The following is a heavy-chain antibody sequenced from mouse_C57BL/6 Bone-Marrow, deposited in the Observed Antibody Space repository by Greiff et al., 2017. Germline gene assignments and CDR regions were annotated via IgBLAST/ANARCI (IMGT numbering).Heavy chain of an antibody. V-gene: IGHV1-69*01. CDR2: IDPSDSYT. CDR1: GYTFTSYW. J-gene: IGHJ4*01. CDR3: ARLAAMDY. Sequence: QVQLQQPGAELVMPGASVKLSCQASGYTFTSYWMHWVKQRPGQGLEWVGEIDPSDSYTNYNQKFKGKSTLTVDKYSSTAYIQLSSLTSEDSAVYYCARLAAMDYWGQGTSVTVSS.